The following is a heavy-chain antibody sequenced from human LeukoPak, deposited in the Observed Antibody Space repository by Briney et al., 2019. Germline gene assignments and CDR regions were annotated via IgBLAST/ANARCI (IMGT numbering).Heavy chain of an antibody. CDR3: ASHYYDSSGYYSVDWFDP. CDR1: GGSISTYY. J-gene: IGHJ5*02. D-gene: IGHD3-22*01. CDR2: ISSSGSTI. Sequence: LSLTCTVSGGSISTYYWSWIRQPPGKGLEWVSYISSSGSTIYYADSVKGRFTISRDNAKNSLYLQMNSLRAEDTAVYYCASHYYDSSGYYSVDWFDPWGEGTVVSVSS. V-gene: IGHV3-11*01.